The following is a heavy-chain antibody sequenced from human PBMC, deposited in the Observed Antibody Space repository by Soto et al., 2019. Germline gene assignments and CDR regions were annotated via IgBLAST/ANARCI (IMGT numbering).Heavy chain of an antibody. V-gene: IGHV4-30-4*01. CDR1: GGSISSGDYY. J-gene: IGHJ3*02. CDR3: ARDPDTMIVVGGAFDI. CDR2: IYYSGST. Sequence: QVQLQESGPGLVKPSQTLSLTCTVSGGSISSGDYYWSWIRQPPGKGLEWIGYIYYSGSTYYNPSLKSRVTISVDTSKNQFSLKLSSVTAADTAVYYCARDPDTMIVVGGAFDIWGQGTMVTVSS. D-gene: IGHD3-22*01.